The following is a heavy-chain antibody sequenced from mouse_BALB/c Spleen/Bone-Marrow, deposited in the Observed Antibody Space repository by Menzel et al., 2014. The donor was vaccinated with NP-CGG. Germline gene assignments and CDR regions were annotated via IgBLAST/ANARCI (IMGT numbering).Heavy chain of an antibody. Sequence: VQLQQSGPGLVKPSQSLSLTCTVTGYSIXSDYAWNWIRQFPGNKLEWMGYISYSGSTSYNPSLKSRISITRDTSKNQFFLQLNSVTTEDTATYYCARDRAMDYWGQGTSVTVSS. J-gene: IGHJ4*01. CDR1: GYSIXSDYA. CDR3: ARDRAMDY. CDR2: ISYSGST. V-gene: IGHV3-2*02.